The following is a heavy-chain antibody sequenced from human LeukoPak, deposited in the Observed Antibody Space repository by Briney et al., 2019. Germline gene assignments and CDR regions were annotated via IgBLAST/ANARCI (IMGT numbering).Heavy chain of an antibody. CDR1: GGSFSGYY. D-gene: IGHD2-2*01. J-gene: IGHJ5*02. CDR3: AGDCSSTSCHPGWFDP. CDR2: INHSGST. Sequence: PSETLSLTCAVYGGSFSGYYWSGIRQPPGKGLEWIGEINHSGSTNYNPSLKSRVTISVDTSKNQFSLKLSSVTAADTAVYYCAGDCSSTSCHPGWFDPWGQGTLVTVSS. V-gene: IGHV4-34*01.